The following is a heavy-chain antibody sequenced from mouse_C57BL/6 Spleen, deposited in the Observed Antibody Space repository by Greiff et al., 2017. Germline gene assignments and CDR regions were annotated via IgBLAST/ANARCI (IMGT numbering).Heavy chain of an antibody. J-gene: IGHJ2*01. CDR2: ISYDGSN. Sequence: EVQRVESGPGLVKPSQSLSLTCSVTGYSIPSGYYWNWIRQFPGNNLEWMGYISYDGSNNYNPSLKNRISITRDTSKNQFFLKLNSVTTEDTATYYCAREPGDYWGKGTTLTVSS. CDR3: AREPGDY. V-gene: IGHV3-6*01. CDR1: GYSIPSGYY.